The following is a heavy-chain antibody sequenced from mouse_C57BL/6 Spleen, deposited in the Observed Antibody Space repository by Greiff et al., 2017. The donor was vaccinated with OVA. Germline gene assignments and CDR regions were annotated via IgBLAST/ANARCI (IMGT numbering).Heavy chain of an antibody. CDR1: GYTFTSYW. CDR3: ARTINTVVATPSHRYFDV. CDR2: IDPSDSYT. V-gene: IGHV1-69*01. J-gene: IGHJ1*03. Sequence: QVQLQQSGAELVMPGASVKLSCKASGYTFTSYWMHWVKQRPGQGLEWIGEIDPSDSYTNYNQKFKGKSTLTVDKSSSTAYMQLSSLKSEDTTVYYCARTINTVVATPSHRYFDVWGTGTTVTVSS. D-gene: IGHD1-1*01.